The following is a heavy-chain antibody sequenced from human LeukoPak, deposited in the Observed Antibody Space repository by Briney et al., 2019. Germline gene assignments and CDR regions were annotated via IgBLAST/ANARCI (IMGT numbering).Heavy chain of an antibody. Sequence: GGSLRLSCAASGFTFSDYYMSWIRQAPGKGLEWVAVISYDGSNKYYADSVKGRFTISRDNSKNTLYLQMNSLRAEDTAVYYCARGGDTVVTSFDYWGQGTLVTVSS. CDR1: GFTFSDYY. CDR3: ARGGDTVVTSFDY. D-gene: IGHD4-23*01. V-gene: IGHV3-30-3*01. CDR2: ISYDGSNK. J-gene: IGHJ4*02.